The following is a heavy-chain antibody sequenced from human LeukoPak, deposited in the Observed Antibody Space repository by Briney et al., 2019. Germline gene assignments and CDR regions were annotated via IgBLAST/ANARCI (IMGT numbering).Heavy chain of an antibody. D-gene: IGHD3-3*01. CDR3: AREDPSLDDAFDI. Sequence: SQTLSLTCAVSGVSISSGGYSWSWIRQPPGKGLEWIGYIYHSGSTYYNPSLKSRVTISVDRSKNQFSLKLSSVTAADTAVYYCAREDPSLDDAFDIWGQGTMVTVSS. V-gene: IGHV4-30-2*01. CDR1: GVSISSGGYS. J-gene: IGHJ3*02. CDR2: IYHSGST.